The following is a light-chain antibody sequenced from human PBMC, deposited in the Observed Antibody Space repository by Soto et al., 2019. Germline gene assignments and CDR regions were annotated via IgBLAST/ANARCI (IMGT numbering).Light chain of an antibody. CDR3: HQSDDSELT. CDR2: AAS. V-gene: IGKV1-39*01. CDR1: QSISTY. Sequence: DIQMTQSPSSLSAFVGDRVTITCRASQSISTYLNWYQQKPWNAPRVLIYAASRLESGVPSRFSGSGSGTDFILTINSLQSEDLGTYYCHQSDDSELTFGGGTKVEIK. J-gene: IGKJ4*01.